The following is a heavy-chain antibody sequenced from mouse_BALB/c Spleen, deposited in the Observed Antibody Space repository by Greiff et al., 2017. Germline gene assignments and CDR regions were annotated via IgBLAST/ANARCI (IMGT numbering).Heavy chain of an antibody. J-gene: IGHJ1*01. CDR1: GFTFSSYA. CDR2: ISSGGST. V-gene: IGHV5-6-5*01. D-gene: IGHD2-1*01. Sequence: EVQLQESGGGLVKPGGSLKLSCAASGFTFSSYAMSWVRQTPEKRLEWVASISSGGSTYYPDSVKGRFTISRDNARNILYLQMSSLRSEDTAMYYCARGGGYYGNYGGNFYVWGGGTTVTVSS. CDR3: ARGGGYYGNYGGNFYV.